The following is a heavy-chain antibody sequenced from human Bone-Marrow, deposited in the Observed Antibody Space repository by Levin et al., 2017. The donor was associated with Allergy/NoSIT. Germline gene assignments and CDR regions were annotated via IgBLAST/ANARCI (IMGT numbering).Heavy chain of an antibody. D-gene: IGHD3-22*01. Sequence: GESLKISCAASGFSFRGYWMNWVRQAPGKGLVWVSRIDHDATTITYADSVKGRFSISRDNARDILYLQMNSLRVEDTAVYFGVREERGSSESSGYYLNWFDPWGQGTLVTVSS. V-gene: IGHV3-74*03. J-gene: IGHJ5*02. CDR2: IDHDATTI. CDR3: VREERGSSESSGYYLNWFDP. CDR1: GFSFRGYW.